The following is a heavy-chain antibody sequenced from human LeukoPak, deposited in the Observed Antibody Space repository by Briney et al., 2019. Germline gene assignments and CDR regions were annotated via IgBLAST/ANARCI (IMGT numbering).Heavy chain of an antibody. Sequence: GSVKVSCKASGYTFTSYGISWVRQAPGQGLEWMGWINTYNGNTKYAQKLQGGVTMTTDQSTSKAYMELRSVQSEDPDVYYVARRSHGDYASYWYFDLWGRGTLVTVPS. J-gene: IGHJ2*01. D-gene: IGHD4-17*01. CDR1: GYTFTSYG. CDR3: ARRSHGDYASYWYFDL. V-gene: IGHV1-18*01. CDR2: INTYNGNT.